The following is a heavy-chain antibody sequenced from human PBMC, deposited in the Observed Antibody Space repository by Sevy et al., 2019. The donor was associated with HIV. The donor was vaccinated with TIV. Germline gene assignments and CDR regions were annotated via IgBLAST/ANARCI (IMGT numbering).Heavy chain of an antibody. CDR2: IWYDGTNK. D-gene: IGHD1-26*01. J-gene: IGHJ6*02. V-gene: IGHV3-30*02. CDR1: GFSISGYG. Sequence: GGSLRLSCAASGFSISGYGMHWVRQAPGKGLEWVAVIWYDGTNKEYADSVKGRFTISRDNSKNTLYLQMNSLRAEDTSVYYCAKGREQGYYYGRDVWGQGTTGTVSS. CDR3: AKGREQGYYYGRDV.